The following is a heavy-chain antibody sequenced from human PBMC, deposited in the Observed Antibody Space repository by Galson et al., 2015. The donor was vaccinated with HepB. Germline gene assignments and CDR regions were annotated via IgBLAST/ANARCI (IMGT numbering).Heavy chain of an antibody. CDR2: INPNSGGT. CDR3: ARGGSSSTSTPDAFYI. J-gene: IGHJ3*02. D-gene: IGHD2-2*01. CDR1: GYTFTGYY. V-gene: IGHV1-2*04. Sequence: SVKVSCKASGYTFTGYYLHWVRQAPGQGLEWMGWINPNSGGTNYAKKFQGWVTLTRDTPINTAYMELSRLRSDDTAVYYCARGGSSSTSTPDAFYIWCQGTMVTVSS.